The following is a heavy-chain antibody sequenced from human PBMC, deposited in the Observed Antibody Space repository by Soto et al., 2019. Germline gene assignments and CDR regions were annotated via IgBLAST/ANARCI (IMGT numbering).Heavy chain of an antibody. CDR1: GFTFSSYG. D-gene: IGHD3-10*01. CDR2: IWYDRSNK. Sequence: QVQLVESGGGVVQPGRSLRLSCAASGFTFSSYGMHWVRQAPGKGLEWVAVIWYDRSNKYYADSVKGRFTISRDNSKNTLNRQMTSQRAVYTGVYYCARGGGWGSGSSRFDYWGQGTLVTVSS. V-gene: IGHV3-33*01. J-gene: IGHJ4*02. CDR3: ARGGGWGSGSSRFDY.